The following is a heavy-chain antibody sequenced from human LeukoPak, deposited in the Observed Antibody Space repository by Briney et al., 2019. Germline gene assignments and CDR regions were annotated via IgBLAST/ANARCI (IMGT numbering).Heavy chain of an antibody. V-gene: IGHV1-69*01. CDR2: ILPIFGTA. Sequence: PVKASCKPFRPPVTPYAISWVRQAAGHGLGCMGGILPIFGTANYAQKFQGRVRITADESTSTAYMELSSLRSEDTAVYYCARGGDVAFDIWGQGTMVTVSS. CDR1: RPPVTPYA. CDR3: ARGGDVAFDI. J-gene: IGHJ3*02. D-gene: IGHD2-21*02.